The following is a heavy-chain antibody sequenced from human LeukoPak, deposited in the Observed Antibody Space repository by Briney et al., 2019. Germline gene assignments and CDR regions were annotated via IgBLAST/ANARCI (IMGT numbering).Heavy chain of an antibody. CDR3: AREGGWNDFDY. Sequence: PGRSLRLSCEASGLTFSSYDMNWVRQAAGKGMEWVSYISSSGNLIHYAGSVKGRFTFSRDNARNSLDLQMISLRAGDTAICYCAREGGWNDFDYWGQGALVSVCS. D-gene: IGHD1-1*01. CDR1: GLTFSSYD. V-gene: IGHV3-48*03. J-gene: IGHJ4*02. CDR2: ISSSGNLI.